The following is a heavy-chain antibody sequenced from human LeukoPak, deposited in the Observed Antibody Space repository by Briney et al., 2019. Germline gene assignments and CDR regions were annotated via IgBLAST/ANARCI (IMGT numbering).Heavy chain of an antibody. V-gene: IGHV4-39*01. CDR2: IYYSGST. CDR3: ATYSYSQRYFDY. CDR1: GGSISSSSYY. J-gene: IGHJ4*02. Sequence: SETLSLTCTVSGGSISSSSYYWGWIRQPPGKGLEWIGSIYYSGSTYYNPSLKSRVTISVDTSKNQFSLKLCSVTAADTAVYYCATYSYSQRYFDYWGQGTLVTVSS. D-gene: IGHD5-18*01.